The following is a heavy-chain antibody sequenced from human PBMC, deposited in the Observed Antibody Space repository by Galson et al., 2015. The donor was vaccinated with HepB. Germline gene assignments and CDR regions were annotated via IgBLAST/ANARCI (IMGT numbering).Heavy chain of an antibody. D-gene: IGHD3-10*01. CDR3: ARDGLWFGELSSAFDI. Sequence: SVKVSCKASGYTFTSHGVSWVRQAPGQGPEWMGWISAYDGNTNYAQNLQGRVTMTTNTSTSTAYMELRSLTSDDTAVYYCARDGLWFGELSSAFDIWGQGTMVTVSS. J-gene: IGHJ3*02. V-gene: IGHV1-18*04. CDR2: ISAYDGNT. CDR1: GYTFTSHG.